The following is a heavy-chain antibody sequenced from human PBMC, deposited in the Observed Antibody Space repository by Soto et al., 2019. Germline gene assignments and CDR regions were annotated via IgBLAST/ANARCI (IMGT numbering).Heavy chain of an antibody. CDR3: AKGSDTAMDPYYYGMDV. Sequence: GGSLRLSCAASGFTFSSYGMHWVRQAPGKGLEWVAVISYDGSNKYYADSVKGRFTISRDNSKNTLYLQMNSLRAEDTAVYYCAKGSDTAMDPYYYGMDVWGQGTTVTVSS. CDR1: GFTFSSYG. V-gene: IGHV3-30*18. J-gene: IGHJ6*02. D-gene: IGHD5-18*01. CDR2: ISYDGSNK.